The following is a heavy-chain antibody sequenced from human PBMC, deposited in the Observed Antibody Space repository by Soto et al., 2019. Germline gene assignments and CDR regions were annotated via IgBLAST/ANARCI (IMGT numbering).Heavy chain of an antibody. CDR3: ARTSDIPTTPYHFDS. CDR2: IFWDDDK. D-gene: IGHD1-26*01. CDR1: GFSLTTTRVG. J-gene: IGHJ4*02. Sequence: QITLKESGPTLVKPTQTLTLTCTFSGFSLTTTRVGVGWIRQPPGKALEWLALIFWDDDKRYSPSLKSRLTTTMDPSKDQVVLTMTNMGPVDSATYYCARTSDIPTTPYHFDSWGQGTPVTVSS. V-gene: IGHV2-5*02.